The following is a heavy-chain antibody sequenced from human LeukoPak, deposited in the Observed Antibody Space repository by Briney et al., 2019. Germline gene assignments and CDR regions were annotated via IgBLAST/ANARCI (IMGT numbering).Heavy chain of an antibody. V-gene: IGHV3-11*04. D-gene: IGHD1-26*01. CDR1: GFTFSDYY. Sequence: GGSLRLSCAASGFTFSDYYMTWIRQAPGKGLEWVSYISPSGITTYSTASVKGQFTISRDNAKNSLSLQINSLRVEDTAVYYCARAYTGSFSGTLEYWGRGTLVTVSS. J-gene: IGHJ4*02. CDR2: ISPSGITT. CDR3: ARAYTGSFSGTLEY.